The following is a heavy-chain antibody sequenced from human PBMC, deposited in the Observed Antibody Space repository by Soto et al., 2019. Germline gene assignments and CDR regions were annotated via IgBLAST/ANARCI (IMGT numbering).Heavy chain of an antibody. J-gene: IGHJ4*02. CDR1: GYTFTSYD. Sequence: QVQLVQSGAEVKKPGASVKVSCKASGYTFTSYDINWVRQATGQGLEWMGWMNPNSGNTGYAQKFQGRVTMTRNTSISTAYMEMSRLRSEDTAVYYCARGLLRYFDWLLSYWGQGTLVTVSS. V-gene: IGHV1-8*01. D-gene: IGHD3-9*01. CDR3: ARGLLRYFDWLLSY. CDR2: MNPNSGNT.